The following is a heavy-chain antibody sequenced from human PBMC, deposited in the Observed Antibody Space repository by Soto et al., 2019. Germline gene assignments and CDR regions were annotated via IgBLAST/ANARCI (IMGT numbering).Heavy chain of an antibody. D-gene: IGHD3-3*01. CDR3: ARVRFLEWLGVFDP. CDR1: GYTFTSYG. J-gene: IGHJ5*02. Sequence: ASVKVSCKASGYTFTSYGISWVRQAPGQGLEWMGWINACNGNTNYAQKLQGRVTITRDTSASTAYMELSSLRSEDTAVYYCARVRFLEWLGVFDPWGQGTLVTVSS. V-gene: IGHV1-18*01. CDR2: INACNGNT.